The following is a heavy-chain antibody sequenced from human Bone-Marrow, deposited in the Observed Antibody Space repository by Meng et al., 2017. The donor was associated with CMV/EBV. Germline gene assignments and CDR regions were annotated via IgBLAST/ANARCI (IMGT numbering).Heavy chain of an antibody. Sequence: SETLSLTCTVSGDSISAYYWSWIRRPPGKGLEWIGYVDYRGRNKYNPSLESRVTISVDTARKQFFLRLSSVTAADTAVYYCARKGLDYSIFNWGQGTLVTVSS. CDR1: GDSISAYY. CDR2: VDYRGRN. V-gene: IGHV4-59*01. D-gene: IGHD4-11*01. J-gene: IGHJ1*01. CDR3: ARKGLDYSIFN.